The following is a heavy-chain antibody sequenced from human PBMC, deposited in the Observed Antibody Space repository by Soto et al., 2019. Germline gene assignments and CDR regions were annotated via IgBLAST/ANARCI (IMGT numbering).Heavy chain of an antibody. Sequence: QLHLQESGPGLVKPSETLSLTCSVSGGSFSSNNYYWGWIRQPPGKGLEWIGSISYGGSTYYNPSLESRVTMSVDTPKNHFSLRLSSVTAADTAVYYCARLNIVVVPAAMAWFDPWGQGTLVIVSS. V-gene: IGHV4-39*02. CDR2: ISYGGST. D-gene: IGHD2-2*01. CDR1: GGSFSSNNYY. CDR3: ARLNIVVVPAAMAWFDP. J-gene: IGHJ5*02.